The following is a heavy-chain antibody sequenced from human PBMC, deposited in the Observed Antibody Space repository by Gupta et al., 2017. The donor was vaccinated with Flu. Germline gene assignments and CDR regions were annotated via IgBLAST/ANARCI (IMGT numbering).Heavy chain of an antibody. CDR2: ISSSGSTI. Sequence: SSYERNWVRQTPGKGLEWVSYISSSGSTIYYADYVKGRFTISRDNAKNSLYLQMNSLRAEDTAVYYCASTGGPYYYYYMDGWGKGTTVTVAS. CDR1: SSYE. J-gene: IGHJ6*03. D-gene: IGHD3-10*01. CDR3: ASTGGPYYYYYMDG. V-gene: IGHV3-48*03.